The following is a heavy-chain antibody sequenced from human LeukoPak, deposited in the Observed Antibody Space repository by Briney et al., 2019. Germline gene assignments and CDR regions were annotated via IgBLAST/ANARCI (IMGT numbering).Heavy chain of an antibody. CDR2: IYTSGST. Sequence: SSETLSLTCTVSGGSISSYYWSWIRQPAGKGLEWIGRIYTSGSTNYNPSLKSRVTMSVDTSKNQFSLKLSSVTAADTAVYYRARAVVVGAWEAFDIWGQGTMVTVSS. CDR1: GGSISSYY. V-gene: IGHV4-4*07. D-gene: IGHD2-15*01. CDR3: ARAVVVGAWEAFDI. J-gene: IGHJ3*02.